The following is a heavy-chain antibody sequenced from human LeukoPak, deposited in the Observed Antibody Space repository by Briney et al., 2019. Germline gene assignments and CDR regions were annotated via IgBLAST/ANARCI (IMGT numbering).Heavy chain of an antibody. Sequence: SETLSLTCTVSGDSISSYYWSWIRQPAGKGLEWIGRIYASGSTNYNPSLKSRVTMSVDTSKNQFSLKLSSVTAADTAVYYCARAAHGARAHLAFDIWGQGTMVTVSS. CDR1: GDSISSYY. CDR2: IYASGST. CDR3: ARAAHGARAHLAFDI. J-gene: IGHJ3*02. V-gene: IGHV4-4*07. D-gene: IGHD3-10*01.